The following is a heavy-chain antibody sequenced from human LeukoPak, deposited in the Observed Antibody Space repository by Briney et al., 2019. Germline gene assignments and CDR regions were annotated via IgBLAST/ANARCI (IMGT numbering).Heavy chain of an antibody. CDR3: ARELGTYDSSGYYPFGY. CDR1: GFTVSSNY. Sequence: PGGSLRLSCAASGFTVSSNYMSWVRQAPGKGLEWVSVMYSGGSTYYADSVKGRFTISRDNSKNTLYLQMNSPRAEDTAVYYCARELGTYDSSGYYPFGYWGQGTLVTVSS. D-gene: IGHD3-22*01. CDR2: MYSGGST. J-gene: IGHJ4*02. V-gene: IGHV3-53*01.